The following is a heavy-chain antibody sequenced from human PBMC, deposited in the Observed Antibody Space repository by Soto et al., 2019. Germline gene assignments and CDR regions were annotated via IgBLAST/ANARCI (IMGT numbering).Heavy chain of an antibody. CDR3: ALETSNYYDSSGYWNDY. Sequence: NGSCKAFGYTFTSYAMHWLRQAPGQRLEWMGWINAGNGNTKYSQKFQGRVTITRDTSASTAYMELSSLRSEDTAVYYCALETSNYYDSSGYWNDYWGQGTLVTVSS. D-gene: IGHD3-22*01. V-gene: IGHV1-3*01. CDR2: INAGNGNT. CDR1: GYTFTSYA. J-gene: IGHJ4*02.